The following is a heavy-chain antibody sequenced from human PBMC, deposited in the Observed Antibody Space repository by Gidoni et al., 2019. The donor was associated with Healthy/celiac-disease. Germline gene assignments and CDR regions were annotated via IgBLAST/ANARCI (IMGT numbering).Heavy chain of an antibody. CDR3: ARDIGYWSGGSCYSYYYGMDV. V-gene: IGHV1-46*01. J-gene: IGHJ6*02. CDR1: GYTFTIYY. CDR2: INPSGGST. D-gene: IGHD2-15*01. Sequence: QVPLLQSGAEVKKPGASVKFSCKASGYTFTIYYMHWVRQAPGQGLEWMGIINPSGGSTSYAQKFQGRVTMTRDTSTSTVYMELSSLRSEDTAVYYCARDIGYWSGGSCYSYYYGMDVWGQGTTVTVSS.